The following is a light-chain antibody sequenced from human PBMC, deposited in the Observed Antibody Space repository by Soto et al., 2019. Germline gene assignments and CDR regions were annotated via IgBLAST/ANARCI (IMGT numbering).Light chain of an antibody. J-gene: IGKJ4*01. CDR3: QQYNKFPSLT. V-gene: IGKV3-15*01. CDR2: DAS. CDR1: QSVSSN. Sequence: EIVMTQSPATLSVPPGERATLSCRASQSVSSNLAWYQQKPGQAPRLLIYDASTRATGIPARFSGSGSGTDFTLTISSLQSEDFALYYCQQYNKFPSLTFGGGTKVEIK.